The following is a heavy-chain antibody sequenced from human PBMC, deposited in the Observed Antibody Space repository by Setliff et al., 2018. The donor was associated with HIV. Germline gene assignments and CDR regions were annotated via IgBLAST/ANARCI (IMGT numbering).Heavy chain of an antibody. D-gene: IGHD5-12*01. V-gene: IGHV1-69*13. J-gene: IGHJ4*02. CDR2: IVPIFGTT. CDR3: TRWRWQQSEFDY. Sequence: SVKVSCKVSGGTFRKYSMNWIRQAPGQGLEWMGGIVPIFGTTKYAQKFQGRVTITADESTSTVYMALSSLRAEDTAVYYCTRWRWQQSEFDYWGQGTLVTVSS. CDR1: GGTFRKYS.